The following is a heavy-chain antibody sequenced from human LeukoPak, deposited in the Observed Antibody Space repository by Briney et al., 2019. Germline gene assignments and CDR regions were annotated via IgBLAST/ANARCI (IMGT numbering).Heavy chain of an antibody. CDR3: ASSYSGSYNDAFDI. V-gene: IGHV4-59*01. J-gene: IGHJ3*02. CDR2: IYYSGST. CDR1: GGYISSYY. Sequence: SSETLSLTCTVSGGYISSYYWNWIRRPPGKGLEWIGYIYYSGSTNYNPSLKSRVTMSVDTSKNQFSLKLSSVTAADTAVYYCASSYSGSYNDAFDIWGQGTMVTASS. D-gene: IGHD1-26*01.